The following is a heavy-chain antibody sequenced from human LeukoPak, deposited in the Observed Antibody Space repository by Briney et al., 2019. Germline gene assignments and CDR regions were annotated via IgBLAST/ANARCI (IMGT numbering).Heavy chain of an antibody. D-gene: IGHD2-15*01. Sequence: ASVKVSCKASGYTFTSYDINWVRQATGQGLEWMGWINPTSGATNYAQKFQGRVTMTRDTSISTAYMELNSLRSDDTAVYYCARGVVAATFYYYMDVWGKGTTVTVSS. CDR2: INPTSGAT. CDR3: ARGVVAATFYYYMDV. CDR1: GYTFTSYD. V-gene: IGHV1-2*02. J-gene: IGHJ6*03.